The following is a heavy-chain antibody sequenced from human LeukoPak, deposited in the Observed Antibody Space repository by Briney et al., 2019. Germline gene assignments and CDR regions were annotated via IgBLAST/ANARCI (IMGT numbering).Heavy chain of an antibody. Sequence: SETLSLTCTVSGGSISSYYWSWIRQPPGKGLEWIGYIYYSGSTNYNPSLKSRVTISVDTSKNQFSLKLSSVTAADTAVCYCARDRLEGHFDYWGQGTLVTVSS. V-gene: IGHV4-59*01. CDR1: GGSISSYY. CDR2: IYYSGST. J-gene: IGHJ4*02. CDR3: ARDRLEGHFDY.